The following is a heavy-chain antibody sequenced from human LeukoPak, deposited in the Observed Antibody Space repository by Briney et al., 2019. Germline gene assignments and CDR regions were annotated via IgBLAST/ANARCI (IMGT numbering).Heavy chain of an antibody. CDR3: ARKGRNSSSSPFDY. V-gene: IGHV4-30-2*01. J-gene: IGHJ4*02. D-gene: IGHD6-6*01. Sequence: PSETLSLTCAVSGGSISSGGYSWSWIRQPPGKGLEWIGYIYHSGSTYYNPSLKSRVTISVDRSKNQFPLKLSSVTAADTAVYYCARKGRNSSSSPFDYWGQGTLVTVSS. CDR1: GGSISSGGYS. CDR2: IYHSGST.